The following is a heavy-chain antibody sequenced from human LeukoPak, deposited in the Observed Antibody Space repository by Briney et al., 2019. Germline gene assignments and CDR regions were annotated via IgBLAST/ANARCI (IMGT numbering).Heavy chain of an antibody. J-gene: IGHJ5*01. Sequence: GGSLRLSCTASGFAFSVYAMSWLRQPPGKGLEWVSTINANSGTTSYAASVRGRFTISRDNSKNTLYLRLNTLRADDTATYYCAKPISGGLAVTADWFHPWGQGTLVVVSS. D-gene: IGHD6-19*01. V-gene: IGHV3-23*01. CDR2: INANSGTT. CDR3: AKPISGGLAVTADWFHP. CDR1: GFAFSVYA.